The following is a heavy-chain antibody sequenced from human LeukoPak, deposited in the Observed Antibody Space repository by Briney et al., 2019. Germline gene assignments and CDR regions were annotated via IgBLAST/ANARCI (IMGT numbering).Heavy chain of an antibody. Sequence: GGSLRLSCAASGFTFSSYAMHWVRQAPGKGLEWVAVISYDGSNKYYADSVKGRFTISRDNSKNMLYLQMNSLRAEDTAVYYCARSPSYDSSGYYQEEYYFDYWGQGTLVTVSS. V-gene: IGHV3-30-3*01. CDR3: ARSPSYDSSGYYQEEYYFDY. CDR2: ISYDGSNK. CDR1: GFTFSSYA. D-gene: IGHD3-22*01. J-gene: IGHJ4*02.